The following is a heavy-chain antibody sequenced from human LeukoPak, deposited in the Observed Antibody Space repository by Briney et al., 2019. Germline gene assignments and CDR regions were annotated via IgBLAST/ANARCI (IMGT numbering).Heavy chain of an antibody. CDR3: ARNYDILTGRYFDI. J-gene: IGHJ3*02. D-gene: IGHD3-9*01. Sequence: GASVKVSRKSSGGTFSSYAISWVRQAPGQGLEWMGRIIPILGIANYAQKFRGRVTITADKSTSTAYMELSSLRSEDTAVYYCARNYDILTGRYFDIWGQGTMVTVSS. CDR1: GGTFSSYA. V-gene: IGHV1-69*04. CDR2: IIPILGIA.